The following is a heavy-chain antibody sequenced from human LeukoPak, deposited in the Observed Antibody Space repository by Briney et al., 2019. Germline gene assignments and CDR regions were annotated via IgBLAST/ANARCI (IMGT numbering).Heavy chain of an antibody. V-gene: IGHV3-48*03. CDR2: ISSTSSTI. J-gene: IGHJ4*02. CDR1: GFTFSSYE. D-gene: IGHD5-12*01. CDR3: ARDVSGYPY. Sequence: GGSLRLSCAASGFTFSSYEMNWVRQAPGKGLEWVSYISSTSSTIYYADSVKGRFAISRDNAQNSLYLQMSSLRDDDTAVYYCARDVSGYPYWGQGTLVTVSS.